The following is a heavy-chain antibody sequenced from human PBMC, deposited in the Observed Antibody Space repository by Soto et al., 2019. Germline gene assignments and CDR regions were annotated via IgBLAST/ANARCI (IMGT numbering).Heavy chain of an antibody. D-gene: IGHD1-26*01. CDR1: GGSISSSSYY. CDR3: ARLGGWDIDY. V-gene: IGHV4-61*05. J-gene: IGHJ4*02. Sequence: PSETLSITCTVSGGSISSSSYYWGWIRQPPGKGLEWIGYIYYSGSTNYNPSLKSRVTISVDTSKNQFSLKLSSVTAADTAVYYCARLGGWDIDYWGQGTLVTVSS. CDR2: IYYSGST.